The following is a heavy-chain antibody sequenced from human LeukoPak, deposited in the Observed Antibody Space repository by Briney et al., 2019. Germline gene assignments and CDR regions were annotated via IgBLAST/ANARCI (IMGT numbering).Heavy chain of an antibody. CDR1: GFIFSNYT. CDR3: ARGPQRDLDY. J-gene: IGHJ4*02. Sequence: GESLRLSCVGSGFIFSNYTMNWVRQGPGKGLDWVSSVTGSSSHIYYGPSVKGRFTISRDNAKNSLYLQMNSLRAEDTAVYYCARGPQRDLDYWGQGTLVTVSS. V-gene: IGHV3-21*01. CDR2: VTGSSSHI.